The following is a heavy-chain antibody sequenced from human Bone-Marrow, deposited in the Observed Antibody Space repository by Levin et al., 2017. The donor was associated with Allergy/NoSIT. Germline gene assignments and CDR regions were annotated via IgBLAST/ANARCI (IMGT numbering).Heavy chain of an antibody. D-gene: IGHD5-18*01. CDR1: GFSVSTNY. CDR3: ARGTPGYSYGSRYDS. J-gene: IGHJ4*02. Sequence: SCAASGFSVSTNYMSWVRQAPGKGLECVSVIYGAGNTYYTDSVKGRFTISRDNSKTTMFLQMNSLRVDDTAVYYCARGTPGYSYGSRYDSWGQGTLVTVSS. V-gene: IGHV3-53*01. CDR2: IYGAGNT.